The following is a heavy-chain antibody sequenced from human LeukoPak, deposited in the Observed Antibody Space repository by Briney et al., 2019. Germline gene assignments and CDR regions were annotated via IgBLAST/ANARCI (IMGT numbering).Heavy chain of an antibody. CDR2: IYYSGST. J-gene: IGHJ4*02. Sequence: SETLALTCTVSGGSISSSSYYWGWIRQPPGKGLEWIGSIYYSGSTYYNPSLKSRVTISVDTSKNQFSLKLTSVTAADTAVYYCARDGVTVTTYYWGQGTLVTVSS. V-gene: IGHV4-39*07. CDR1: GGSISSSSYY. CDR3: ARDGVTVTTYY. D-gene: IGHD4-17*01.